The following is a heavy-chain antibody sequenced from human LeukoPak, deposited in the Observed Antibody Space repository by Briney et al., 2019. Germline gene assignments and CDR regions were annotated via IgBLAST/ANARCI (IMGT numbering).Heavy chain of an antibody. CDR3: ARDSVGATSH. J-gene: IGHJ4*02. CDR1: GGSFSGYY. CDR2: INHSGST. V-gene: IGHV4-34*01. D-gene: IGHD1-26*01. Sequence: SETLSLTCAVYGGSFSGYYWSWIRQPPGKGLEWIGEINHSGSTNYNPSLKSRVTISVDTSKNQFSLKLSSVTAADTAVYYCARDSVGATSHWGQGTLVTVPS.